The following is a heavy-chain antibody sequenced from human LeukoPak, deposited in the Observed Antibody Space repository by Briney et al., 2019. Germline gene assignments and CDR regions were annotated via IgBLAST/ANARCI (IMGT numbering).Heavy chain of an antibody. CDR1: GFTFSDYY. CDR2: ISSSGSTI. D-gene: IGHD4-11*01. CDR3: ARADDYLSYFDY. J-gene: IGHJ4*02. Sequence: GGSLRLSCAAPGFTFSDYYMSWIRQAPGKGLEWVSYISSSGSTIYYADSVKGRFTISRDNAKNSLYLQMNSLRAEDTAVYYCARADDYLSYFDYWGQGTLVTVSS. V-gene: IGHV3-11*04.